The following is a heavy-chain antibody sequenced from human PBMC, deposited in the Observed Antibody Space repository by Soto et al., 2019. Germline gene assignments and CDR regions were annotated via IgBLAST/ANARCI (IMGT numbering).Heavy chain of an antibody. CDR2: MNPYSGRS. CDR1: GYSFTSDN. CDR3: ARGQDYFDTSGYNDY. J-gene: IGHJ4*02. D-gene: IGHD3-22*01. V-gene: IGHV1-8*01. Sequence: QVQLVQSGSEVKKPGASVRVSCEASGYSFTSDNINWVRQAPGQGLEWVGWMNPYSGRSGCGQKFRGRVTLTRDTSKNTAYMDLTNLRSDDTAVYYCARGQDYFDTSGYNDYWGRGTLITVSS.